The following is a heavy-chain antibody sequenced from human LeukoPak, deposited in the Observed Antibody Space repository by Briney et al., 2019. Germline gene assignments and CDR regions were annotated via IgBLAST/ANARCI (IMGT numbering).Heavy chain of an antibody. CDR3: ATDPIYGAAAGHS. D-gene: IGHD6-13*01. J-gene: IGHJ4*02. V-gene: IGHV1-24*01. Sequence: ASVKVSCKASGYTFTSYYMHWVRQAPGKGLEWMGGFDPEDGETIYAQKFQGRVTMTEDTSTDTAYMELSSLRSEDTAVYYCATDPIYGAAAGHSWGQGTLVTVSS. CDR1: GYTFTSYY. CDR2: FDPEDGET.